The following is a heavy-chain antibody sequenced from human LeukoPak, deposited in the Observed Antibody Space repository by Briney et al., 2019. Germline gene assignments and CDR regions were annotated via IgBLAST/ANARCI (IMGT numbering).Heavy chain of an antibody. CDR1: GYRFTSYW. Sequence: GESLQISCKGSGYRFTSYWIGWVRPMPGKGLEWMGIIYPGDSDTRYSPSFQGQVTISADKSISTAYLQWSSLKASDTAMYYCARRILTGYYAFDYWGQGTLVTVSS. D-gene: IGHD3-9*01. J-gene: IGHJ4*02. CDR3: ARRILTGYYAFDY. V-gene: IGHV5-51*01. CDR2: IYPGDSDT.